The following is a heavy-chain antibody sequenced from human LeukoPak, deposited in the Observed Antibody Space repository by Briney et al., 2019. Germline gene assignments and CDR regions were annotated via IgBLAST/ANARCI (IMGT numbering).Heavy chain of an antibody. V-gene: IGHV3-48*01. CDR1: GFTFSRYS. D-gene: IGHD6-19*01. J-gene: IGHJ4*02. CDR2: ISTSSSSI. CDR3: ARVAVAGTLSPYYFDY. Sequence: GGSLRLSCAASGFTFSRYSMNWVRQAPGKGLEWVSYISTSSSSIYYADSVKGRFTISRGNAKNSLYLQMNSLRAEDTAMYYCARVAVAGTLSPYYFDYWGQGTLVTVSS.